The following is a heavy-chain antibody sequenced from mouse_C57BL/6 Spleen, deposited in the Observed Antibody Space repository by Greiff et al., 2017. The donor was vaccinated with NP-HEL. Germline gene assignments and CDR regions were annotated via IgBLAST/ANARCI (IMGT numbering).Heavy chain of an antibody. CDR1: GYTFTSYW. V-gene: IGHV1-69*01. J-gene: IGHJ4*01. Sequence: VQLQQPGAELVMPGASVKLSCKASGYTFTSYWMHWVKQRPGQGLEWIGEIDPSDSYTNYNQKFKGKSTLTVDKSSSTAYMQLSSLTSEDSAVYYCARKDYSNYGYAMDYWGQGTSVTVSS. CDR3: ARKDYSNYGYAMDY. CDR2: IDPSDSYT. D-gene: IGHD2-5*01.